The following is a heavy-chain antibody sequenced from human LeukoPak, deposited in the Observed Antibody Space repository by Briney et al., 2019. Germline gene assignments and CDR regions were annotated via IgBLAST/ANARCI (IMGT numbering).Heavy chain of an antibody. J-gene: IGHJ4*02. D-gene: IGHD2-2*02. CDR3: AAGLGHTDHDY. CDR1: GFTFKDSW. Sequence: PGGSLRLSCAASGFTFKDSWMTWFRQAPGKGLEWVGLIKKTADGGKTYYGAPVKGRFIISTDDSKNTLSLQMDSLKTEDTGVYYCAAGLGHTDHDYWGRGTRDSVSS. V-gene: IGHV3-15*01. CDR2: IKKTADGGKT.